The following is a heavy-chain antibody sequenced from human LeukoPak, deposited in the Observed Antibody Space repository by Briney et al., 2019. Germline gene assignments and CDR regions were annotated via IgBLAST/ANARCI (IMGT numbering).Heavy chain of an antibody. CDR2: IYYSGST. D-gene: IGHD5-12*01. Sequence: SETLSLTCTVSGGSISSYYWSWIRQPPGKGLEWIGYIYYSGSTNYNPSLKSRVTISVDTSKNQFSLKLSSVTAADTAVYYCARSRWRYGGYNYWGQRTLVTVSS. J-gene: IGHJ4*02. CDR1: GGSISSYY. CDR3: ARSRWRYGGYNY. V-gene: IGHV4-59*01.